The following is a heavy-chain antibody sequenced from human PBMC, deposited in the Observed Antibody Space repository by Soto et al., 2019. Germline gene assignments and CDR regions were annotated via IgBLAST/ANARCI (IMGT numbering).Heavy chain of an antibody. J-gene: IGHJ4*02. V-gene: IGHV3-21*04. CDR2: ISRSSSYI. CDR1: GFTFSSYS. Sequence: GGSLRLSCAASGFTFSSYSMNWVRQAPGKGLEWVSSISRSSSYIYYADSVKGRFTISRDNSKNTLYLQMNSLRAEDTAVYYCASRTSGWYFDYWGQGTLVTAPQ. CDR3: ASRTSGWYFDY. D-gene: IGHD6-19*01.